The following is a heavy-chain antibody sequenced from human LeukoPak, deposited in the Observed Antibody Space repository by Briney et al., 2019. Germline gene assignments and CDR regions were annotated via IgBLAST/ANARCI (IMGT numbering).Heavy chain of an antibody. V-gene: IGHV3-23*01. CDR2: ISGSGGST. CDR3: AKGLPPSSGLFDY. J-gene: IGHJ4*02. D-gene: IGHD1-26*01. Sequence: PGGSLRLSCAASGFTFSSYAMSWVRQAPGKGLEWVSAISGSGGSTYYADSVKGRLIISRDNSKNTLYLQMNSLRAEDTAVYYCAKGLPPSSGLFDYWGQGTLVTVSS. CDR1: GFTFSSYA.